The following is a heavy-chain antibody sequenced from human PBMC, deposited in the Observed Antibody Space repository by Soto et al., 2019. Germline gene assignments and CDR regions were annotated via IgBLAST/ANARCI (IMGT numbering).Heavy chain of an antibody. CDR1: GYTFTSYA. CDR3: ARWYYDYVWGSYRYYWFDP. Sequence: ASVKVSCKASGYTFTSYAMHWVRQAPGQRLEWMGWINAGNGNTKYSQKFQGRVTITRDTSASTAYMELSSLRSEDTAVYYCARWYYDYVWGSYRYYWFDPWGQGTLVTVSS. J-gene: IGHJ5*02. V-gene: IGHV1-3*01. D-gene: IGHD3-16*02. CDR2: INAGNGNT.